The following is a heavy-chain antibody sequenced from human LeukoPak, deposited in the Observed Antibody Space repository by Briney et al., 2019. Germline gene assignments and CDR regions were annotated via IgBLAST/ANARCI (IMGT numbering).Heavy chain of an antibody. D-gene: IGHD5-24*01. Sequence: PSETLSLTCTVSGGSISSSSYYWGWIRQPPGKGLEWIGRIYYSGSTYYNPSLKSRVTISVDTSKNQFSLKLSSVTAADTAVYYCARHRQEMATITPIDFFDYWGQGTLVTVSS. V-gene: IGHV4-39*01. J-gene: IGHJ4*02. CDR2: IYYSGST. CDR1: GGSISSSSYY. CDR3: ARHRQEMATITPIDFFDY.